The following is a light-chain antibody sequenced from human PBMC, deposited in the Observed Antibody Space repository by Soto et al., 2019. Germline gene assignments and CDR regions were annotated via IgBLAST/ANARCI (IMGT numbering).Light chain of an antibody. CDR3: QQRSNWPLT. V-gene: IGKV3-11*01. CDR2: DAS. J-gene: IGKJ4*01. CDR1: QSVSSY. Sequence: EIVLTQSPATLSLSPGERATLSCSAIQSVSSYLAWYQQKRGKAPRPLXYDASNRATGIPARFSGSGSGTDFTLTISSLAPEDFAVYYCQQRSNWPLTFGGGTKVDIK.